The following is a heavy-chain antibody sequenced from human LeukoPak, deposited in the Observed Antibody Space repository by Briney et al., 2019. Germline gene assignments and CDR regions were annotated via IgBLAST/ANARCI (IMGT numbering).Heavy chain of an antibody. J-gene: IGHJ4*02. CDR1: GFTFDDFP. CDR3: AKDIIGYAPL. D-gene: IGHD2-8*01. Sequence: PGGSLRLSCAASGFTFDDFPMHWVRQPPGKGLEWVSLVSVDGGTKYYADSVRGRFTISRDNSKNSLYLQMNSLRIEDTAFYYCAKDIIGYAPLWGQGTLVTASS. V-gene: IGHV3-43*01. CDR2: VSVDGGTK.